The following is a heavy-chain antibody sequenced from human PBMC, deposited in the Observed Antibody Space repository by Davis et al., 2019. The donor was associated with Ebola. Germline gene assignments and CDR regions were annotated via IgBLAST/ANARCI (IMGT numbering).Heavy chain of an antibody. V-gene: IGHV1-18*01. J-gene: IGHJ4*02. D-gene: IGHD1-26*01. CDR3: ARAEWELLDY. Sequence: AASVKVSCKASGYTFTSYGISWVRQAPGQGLEWMGWISAYNGNTNYAQKFQGRVTITADESTSTAYMELSSLRSEDTAVYYCARAEWELLDYWGQGTLVTVSS. CDR1: GYTFTSYG. CDR2: ISAYNGNT.